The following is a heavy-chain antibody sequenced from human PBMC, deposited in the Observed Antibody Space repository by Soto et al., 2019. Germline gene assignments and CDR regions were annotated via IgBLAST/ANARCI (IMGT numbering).Heavy chain of an antibody. D-gene: IGHD3-10*01. CDR3: ARRARITMVRGVTIGYYYGMDV. CDR2: IIPIFGTA. Sequence: SVKVSCKASGGTFSSYAISWVRQAPGQGLEWMGGIIPIFGTANYAQKFQGRVTITADESTSTAYMELSSLRSEDTAVYYCARRARITMVRGVTIGYYYGMDVWGQGTTVTVSS. CDR1: GGTFSSYA. J-gene: IGHJ6*02. V-gene: IGHV1-69*13.